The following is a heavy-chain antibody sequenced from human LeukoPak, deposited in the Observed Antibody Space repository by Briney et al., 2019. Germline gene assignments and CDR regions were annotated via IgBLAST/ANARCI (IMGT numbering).Heavy chain of an antibody. CDR1: GLTISSYG. CDR3: ARDPGSAVAR. CDR2: IGGWSDPI. V-gene: IGHV3-48*04. J-gene: IGHJ4*02. Sequence: GGSQRLSCRVSGLTISSYGMNWVRQAPGKGLEWVAYIGGWSDPIDYADSVKGRFTVSRDNGDSTLYLEMNSLRVEDTGVYYCARDPGSAVARWGQGALVIVSS.